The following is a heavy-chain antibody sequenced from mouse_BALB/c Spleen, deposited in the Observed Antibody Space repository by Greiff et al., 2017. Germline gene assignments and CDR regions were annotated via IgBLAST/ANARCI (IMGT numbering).Heavy chain of an antibody. CDR2: INPYNGGT. Sequence: EVMLVESGPELVKPGASMKISCKASGYSFTGYTMNWVKQSHGKNLEWIGLINPYNGGTSYNQKFKGKATLTVDKSSSTAYMELLSLTSEDSAVYYCARWEYGNYVPFDYWGQGTTLTVSS. CDR1: GYSFTGYT. J-gene: IGHJ2*01. D-gene: IGHD2-10*02. V-gene: IGHV1-18*01. CDR3: ARWEYGNYVPFDY.